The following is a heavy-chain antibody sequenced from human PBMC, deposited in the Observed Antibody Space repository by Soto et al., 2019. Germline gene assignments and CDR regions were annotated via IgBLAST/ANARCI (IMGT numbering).Heavy chain of an antibody. D-gene: IGHD2-2*01. CDR1: GGSISSGGYY. CDR2: IYYSGST. J-gene: IGHJ3*02. CDR3: ANNIVVVPAAIGAFDI. Sequence: SETLSLTCTVSGGSISSGGYYWSWIRQHPGKGLEWIGYIYYSGSTYYNPSLKSRVTISVDTSKNQFSLKLSSVTAADTAVYYCANNIVVVPAAIGAFDIWGQGTMVTVAS. V-gene: IGHV4-31*03.